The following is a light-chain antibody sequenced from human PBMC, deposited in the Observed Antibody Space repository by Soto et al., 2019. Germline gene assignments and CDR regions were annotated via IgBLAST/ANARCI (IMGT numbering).Light chain of an antibody. CDR3: QQYNDWPPWT. CDR2: GAS. Sequence: EILMTQSPATLSVSPGERATLSCRASQSISSNLAWYQQKPGQAPRLLIYGASTRATGIPARFSGSGSGTEFTLTINSLQSEDFAVYYCQQYNDWPPWTSGQGTKV. CDR1: QSISSN. J-gene: IGKJ1*01. V-gene: IGKV3-15*01.